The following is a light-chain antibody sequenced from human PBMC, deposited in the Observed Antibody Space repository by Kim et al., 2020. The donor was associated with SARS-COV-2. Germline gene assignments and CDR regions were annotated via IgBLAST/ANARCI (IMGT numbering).Light chain of an antibody. CDR2: DVS. J-gene: IGLJ1*01. CDR1: SSDVGGYDY. V-gene: IGLV2-14*03. Sequence: SITNSCTGTSSDVGGYDYVSWYQQHPGKAPKLMIYDVSNRPSGVSNRFSGSKSGNTASLTISGLQAEDEADYYCSSYTGSTPYVFGTGTKVTVL. CDR3: SSYTGSTPYV.